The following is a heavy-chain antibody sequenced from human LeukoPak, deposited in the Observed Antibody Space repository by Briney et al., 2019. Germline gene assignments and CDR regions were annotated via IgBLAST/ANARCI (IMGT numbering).Heavy chain of an antibody. Sequence: PSETLSLTCAVYGGSFSGYYWSWIRQPPGKGLEWIGEINHSGSTNYNPSLKSRVTISVDTSKNQFSLKLSSVTAADTAVYYCARGPPNYDFWSGFYYMDVWGKGTTVTVSS. CDR2: INHSGST. D-gene: IGHD3-3*01. J-gene: IGHJ6*03. V-gene: IGHV4-34*01. CDR1: GGSFSGYY. CDR3: ARGPPNYDFWSGFYYMDV.